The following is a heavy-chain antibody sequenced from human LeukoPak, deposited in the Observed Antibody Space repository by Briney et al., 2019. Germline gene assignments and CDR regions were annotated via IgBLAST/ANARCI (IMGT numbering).Heavy chain of an antibody. V-gene: IGHV3-48*03. D-gene: IGHD2-2*01. CDR1: GFTFISYE. CDR2: ISSSGTTI. CDR3: ARALTTSWYYFDH. J-gene: IGHJ4*02. Sequence: PGGSLRLSCAASGFTFISYEMNWVRQAPGKGLEWVSYISSSGTTIHYADSVKGRFTISRDNAKNSLYLQMNSLRAEDTAVYYCARALTTSWYYFDHWGQGTLVIVSS.